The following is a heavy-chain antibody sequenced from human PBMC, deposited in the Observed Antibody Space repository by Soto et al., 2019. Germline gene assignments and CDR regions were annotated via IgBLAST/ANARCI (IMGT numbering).Heavy chain of an antibody. V-gene: IGHV4-59*01. Sequence: PSETLSLTCTVSGGSISSYYWSWIRQPPGKGLEWIGYIYYSGSTNYNPSLKSRVTISVDTSKNQFSLKLSSVTAADTAVYYCAREGSSWYGGAFDIWGQGTMVTVSS. CDR2: IYYSGST. D-gene: IGHD6-13*01. CDR1: GGSISSYY. J-gene: IGHJ3*02. CDR3: AREGSSWYGGAFDI.